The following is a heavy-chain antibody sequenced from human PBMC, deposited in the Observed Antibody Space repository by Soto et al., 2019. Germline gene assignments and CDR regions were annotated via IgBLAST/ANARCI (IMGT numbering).Heavy chain of an antibody. J-gene: IGHJ4*02. D-gene: IGHD6-13*01. CDR3: ARDHVKAAGIYFDC. V-gene: IGHV1-69*01. Sequence: VQLVQSGAEVKRPGSSVKISCKASGGTFSKDPISWVRQAPGQGLEWMGAIIPLFGTANYARKFQGRVTITADESTNTAYMELSSLRSEDSAVYYCARDHVKAAGIYFDCWGQGTLVTVSS. CDR2: IIPLFGTA. CDR1: GGTFSKDP.